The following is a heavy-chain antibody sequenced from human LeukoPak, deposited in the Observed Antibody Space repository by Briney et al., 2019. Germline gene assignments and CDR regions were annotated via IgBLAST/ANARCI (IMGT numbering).Heavy chain of an antibody. V-gene: IGHV4-59*01. CDR1: AGSIRSYY. D-gene: IGHD3-10*01. CDR3: AREKGANGGEFDY. CDR2: IHDSGST. Sequence: SETLSLTCTVSAGSIRSYYWSWIRQPPGKGLEWIGYIHDSGSTNYNPSLKSRVTISVDTSKNQFSLKLSSVTAADTAVYYCAREKGANGGEFDYWGQGTLVTVSS. J-gene: IGHJ4*02.